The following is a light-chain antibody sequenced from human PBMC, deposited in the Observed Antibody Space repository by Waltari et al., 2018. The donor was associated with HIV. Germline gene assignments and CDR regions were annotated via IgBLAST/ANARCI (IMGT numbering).Light chain of an antibody. CDR1: QGINNY. V-gene: IGKV1-33*01. J-gene: IGKJ4*01. Sequence: DIQLTQSPSPLSASVGNRVTITCRASQGINNYLNWYQQKPGKAPKLVIYDASILDTGVPATFSGRGFGTNFTLSISNLQPEDVATYYCQQYNNVPLTFGGGTKVEIK. CDR2: DAS. CDR3: QQYNNVPLT.